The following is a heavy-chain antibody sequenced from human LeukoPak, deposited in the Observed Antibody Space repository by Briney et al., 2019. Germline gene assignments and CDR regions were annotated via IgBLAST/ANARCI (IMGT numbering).Heavy chain of an antibody. CDR3: SRGRYYLDS. D-gene: IGHD3-16*01. CDR2: VNSDGSSA. CDR1: GFTFSNYA. Sequence: GGSLRLSCAASGFTFSNYAMTWVRQAPGKGLVWVSHVNSDGSSATYADSVKGRFTISRDNAKNTLFLQMNSLRVEDTAVYYCSRGRYYLDSWGQGTLVTVSS. V-gene: IGHV3-74*01. J-gene: IGHJ4*02.